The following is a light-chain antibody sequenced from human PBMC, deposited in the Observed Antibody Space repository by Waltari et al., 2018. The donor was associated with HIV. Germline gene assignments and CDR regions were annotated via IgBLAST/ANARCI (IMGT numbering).Light chain of an antibody. CDR3: QQYDVSRT. CDR2: NVS. Sequence: EIVLTQSPATLSLSPGERATLSCRASHSVSIRYLCLYQQKPGQAPRLVIYNVSNRATGIPDRFTGSGSGTDFTLTINSLEPEDFAVYFCQQYDVSRTFGQGTKVEVK. CDR1: HSVSIRY. V-gene: IGKV3-20*01. J-gene: IGKJ1*01.